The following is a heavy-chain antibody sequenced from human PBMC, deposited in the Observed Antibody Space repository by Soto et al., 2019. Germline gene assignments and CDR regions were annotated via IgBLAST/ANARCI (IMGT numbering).Heavy chain of an antibody. D-gene: IGHD3-10*01. V-gene: IGHV1-69*12. Sequence: QVQLVQSGAEVKKPGSSVKVSCKSSGGTFSTYAITWVRQAPGQGLEWMGGIIPIFVTTNYAQKFQGRLTTTADEPTSTAYTALTSMRSEDTDVYYCARGGTGSGSSADYLGQGTLVTVSS. J-gene: IGHJ4*02. CDR1: GGTFSTYA. CDR3: ARGGTGSGSSADY. CDR2: IIPIFVTT.